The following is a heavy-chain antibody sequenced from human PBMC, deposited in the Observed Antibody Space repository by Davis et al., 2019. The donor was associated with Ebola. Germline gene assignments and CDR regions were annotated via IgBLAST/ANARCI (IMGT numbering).Heavy chain of an antibody. CDR3: VRDYIFAFDL. CDR2: ITTGSNAI. Sequence: PSGSLSLSCPASGSTFSDFSMNWVRQAPGEALEWISYITTGSNAIHYADSVKGRFTVSIDNVKNSLFLQMNSLRDEDSAVYYCVRDYIFAFDLWGQGAQVTVSS. J-gene: IGHJ5*02. CDR1: GSTFSDFS. V-gene: IGHV3-48*02.